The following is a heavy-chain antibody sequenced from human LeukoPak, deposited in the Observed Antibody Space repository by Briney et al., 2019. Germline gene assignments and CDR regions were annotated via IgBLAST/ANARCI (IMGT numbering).Heavy chain of an antibody. D-gene: IGHD3-22*01. CDR3: AKGGIVDSSGYYLPYYFDY. V-gene: IGHV3-9*01. Sequence: GGSLRLSRAASGFTFDDYAMHWVRQAPGKGLEWVSGISWNSGSIGYADSVKGRFTISRDNAKNSLYLQMNSLRAEDTALYYCAKGGIVDSSGYYLPYYFDYWGQGTLVTVSS. CDR1: GFTFDDYA. CDR2: ISWNSGSI. J-gene: IGHJ4*02.